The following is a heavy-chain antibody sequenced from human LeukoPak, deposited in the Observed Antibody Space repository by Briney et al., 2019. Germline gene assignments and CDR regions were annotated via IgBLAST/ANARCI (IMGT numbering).Heavy chain of an antibody. V-gene: IGHV3-48*03. CDR3: ARGWDNSGYYCDF. CDR1: GFSFNNSE. CDR2: ISSTGYTI. J-gene: IGHJ4*02. D-gene: IGHD6-19*01. Sequence: AGSLRLSCAASGFSFNNSEMYWVRQAPGKGLEWVSYISSTGYTIYYADSVKGRFSISRDNAKNSLFLQMNSLRVEDTAVYFCARGWDNSGYYCDFWGQGTLVTVSS.